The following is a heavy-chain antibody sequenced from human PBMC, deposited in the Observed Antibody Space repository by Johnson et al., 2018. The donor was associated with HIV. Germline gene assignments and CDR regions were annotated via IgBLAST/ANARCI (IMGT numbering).Heavy chain of an antibody. CDR3: ARVAALYDAFDI. CDR1: GFTFDDYA. Sequence: VQLVESGGGLVQPGRSLRLSCAASGFTFDDYAMHWVRQAPGKGLEWVSTISISGDVTYFADSVKGRFTISRDNAKNSLYLQMNSLRAEDTAGYYCARVAALYDAFDIWGQGTMVTVAS. D-gene: IGHD2-15*01. V-gene: IGHV3-9*01. J-gene: IGHJ3*02. CDR2: ISISGDVT.